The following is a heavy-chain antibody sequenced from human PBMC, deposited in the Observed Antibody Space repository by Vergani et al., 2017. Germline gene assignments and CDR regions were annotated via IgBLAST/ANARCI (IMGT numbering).Heavy chain of an antibody. CDR3: ARHLGWFDP. CDR1: GGSFSGYY. Sequence: QVQLQESGPGLVEPSETLSLTCAVYGGSFSGYYWSWIRQPPGKGLEWIGEINHSGSTNYNPSLKSRVTISVDTSKNQFSLKLSSVTAADTAVYYCARHLGWFDPWGQGTLVTVSS. V-gene: IGHV4-34*10. D-gene: IGHD3-16*01. J-gene: IGHJ5*02. CDR2: INHSGST.